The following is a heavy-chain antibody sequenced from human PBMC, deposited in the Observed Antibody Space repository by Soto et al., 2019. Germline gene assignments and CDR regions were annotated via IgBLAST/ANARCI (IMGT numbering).Heavy chain of an antibody. Sequence: ASVKVSCKASGYIFTSYVIHWVRQAPGQRLEWMGWINAGNGNTKYSQKFQGRVTITSDTSASTAYMELSSLRSEDTAVYYCARGNNLLDPWGQGPLVTVYS. CDR3: ARGNNLLDP. J-gene: IGHJ5*02. V-gene: IGHV1-3*01. CDR1: GYIFTSYV. CDR2: INAGNGNT.